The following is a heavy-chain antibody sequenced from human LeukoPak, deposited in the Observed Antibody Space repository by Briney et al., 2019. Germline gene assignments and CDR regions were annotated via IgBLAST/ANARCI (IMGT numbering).Heavy chain of an antibody. CDR3: ARHEYSGSYYGLSWFDP. D-gene: IGHD1-26*01. CDR1: GGSISSSGYY. V-gene: IGHV4-39*01. J-gene: IGHJ5*02. CDR2: IYYSGST. Sequence: SSETLSLTCTVSGGSISSSGYYWGWIRQPPRTGLEWIASIYYSGSTYYNPSLKSRVTISVATSKNQLSLKLSSLTAADTAVYYCARHEYSGSYYGLSWFDPWGQGTLVTVSS.